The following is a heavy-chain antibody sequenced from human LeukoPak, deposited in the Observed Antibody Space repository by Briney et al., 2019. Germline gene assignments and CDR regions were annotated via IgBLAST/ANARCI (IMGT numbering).Heavy chain of an antibody. J-gene: IGHJ6*03. CDR1: GGSISSYY. Sequence: SETLSLTCTVSGGSISSYYWSWIRQPPGKGLEWIGYIYYSGSTNYNPSLKSRVTISVDTSKNQFSLKLSSVTAADTAVYYCARGPPVGATLYYYYYMDVWGKGTTVTVSS. CDR3: ARGPPVGATLYYYYYMDV. CDR2: IYYSGST. D-gene: IGHD1-26*01. V-gene: IGHV4-59*12.